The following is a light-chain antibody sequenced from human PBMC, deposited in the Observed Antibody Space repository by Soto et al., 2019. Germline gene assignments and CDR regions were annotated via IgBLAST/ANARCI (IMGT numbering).Light chain of an antibody. CDR3: CSYAGRSTWV. Sequence: QSALTQPASVSGSPGQSITSSCTGTTSDVGSYNLVSWYQQHPGKAPKLMIYEGSKRPSGVSNRFSGSKSGNTASLTISGLQAEDEADYYCCSYAGRSTWVFGGGTKLTVL. CDR2: EGS. J-gene: IGLJ3*02. V-gene: IGLV2-23*01. CDR1: TSDVGSYNL.